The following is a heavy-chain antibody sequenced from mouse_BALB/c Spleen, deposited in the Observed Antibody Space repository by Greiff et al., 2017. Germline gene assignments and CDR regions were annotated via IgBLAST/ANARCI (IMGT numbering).Heavy chain of an antibody. CDR2: IWSGGST. Sequence: VQLQQSGPGLVQPSQSLSITCTVSGFSLTSYGVHWVRQSPGKGLEWLGVIWSGGSTDYNAAFISRLSISKDNSKSQVFFKMNSLQADDTAIYYCARPYGTTWFAYWGQGTLVTVSA. CDR3: ARPYGTTWFAY. V-gene: IGHV2-4-1*01. J-gene: IGHJ3*01. D-gene: IGHD2-1*01. CDR1: GFSLTSYG.